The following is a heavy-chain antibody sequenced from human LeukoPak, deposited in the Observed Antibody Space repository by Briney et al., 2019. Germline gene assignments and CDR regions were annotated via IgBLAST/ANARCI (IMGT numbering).Heavy chain of an antibody. Sequence: NTSETLSLTCAVYGGSFSGYYWGWIRQPPGKGLEWIGEINHSGSTNYNPSLKSRVTISVDTSKNQFSLKLSSVTAADTAVYYCARGRYYDSSARPYGMDVWGQGTTVTVSS. D-gene: IGHD3-22*01. CDR2: INHSGST. J-gene: IGHJ6*02. CDR1: GGSFSGYY. CDR3: ARGRYYDSSARPYGMDV. V-gene: IGHV4-34*01.